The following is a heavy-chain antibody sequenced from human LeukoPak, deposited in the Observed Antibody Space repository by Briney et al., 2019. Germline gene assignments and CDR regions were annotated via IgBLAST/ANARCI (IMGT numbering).Heavy chain of an antibody. V-gene: IGHV6-1*01. CDR1: GDSVSSNSAA. Sequence: PSQTLSLTCAISGDSVSSNSAAWNWIRQSPSRGLEWLGRAYYRSTWSNDYAPSVRGRITISPDTSKTQISLQLNPVTHEDTAVYYCARDRQGMGYWGQGTPVTVS. CDR3: ARDRQGMGY. J-gene: IGHJ4*02. CDR2: AYYRSTWSN.